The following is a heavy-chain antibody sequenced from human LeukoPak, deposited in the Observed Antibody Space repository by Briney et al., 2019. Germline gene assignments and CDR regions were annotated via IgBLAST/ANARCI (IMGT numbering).Heavy chain of an antibody. V-gene: IGHV3-21*01. CDR2: ITSRSSHI. J-gene: IGHJ6*03. CDR1: GFAFNSYT. CDR3: ARVAQGATTENYFYYYMDV. D-gene: IGHD4-11*01. Sequence: GRSLRLSCAASGFAFNSYTITWVRQAPGKGLESVSSITSRSSHIYIADSVKGRFTISRDNAKNSLFLQMSSLRVEDTAVYYCARVAQGATTENYFYYYMDVWGKGTTVTVSS.